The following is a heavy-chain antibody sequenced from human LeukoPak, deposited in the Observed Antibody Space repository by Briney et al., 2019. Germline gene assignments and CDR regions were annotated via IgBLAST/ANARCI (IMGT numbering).Heavy chain of an antibody. Sequence: ASVKVSCKASGYTFTAYYMHWVRQAPGQGLEWMGWISPNSGATNYAQKFQGRATMTRDTSISTAYMELSGLRSDGTAVYYCARDESGGLNYWGQGTLVTVSS. J-gene: IGHJ4*02. CDR2: ISPNSGAT. D-gene: IGHD2-15*01. CDR3: ARDESGGLNY. CDR1: GYTFTAYY. V-gene: IGHV1-2*02.